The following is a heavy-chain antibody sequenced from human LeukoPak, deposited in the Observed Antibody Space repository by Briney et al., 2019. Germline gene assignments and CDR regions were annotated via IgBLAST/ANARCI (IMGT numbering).Heavy chain of an antibody. CDR2: ISGGGSYV. V-gene: IGHV3-21*01. D-gene: IGHD4-17*01. J-gene: IGHJ3*01. Sequence: GGSLRLSCSVSGFTFSSYSMNWVRQAPGKGLQWVSSISGGGSYVFYADSVEGRFSVSRDNAKNSVFLQMNSLRAEDTAVYYCARGLGDYDAFDVWGHGTRVTVAS. CDR3: ARGLGDYDAFDV. CDR1: GFTFSSYS.